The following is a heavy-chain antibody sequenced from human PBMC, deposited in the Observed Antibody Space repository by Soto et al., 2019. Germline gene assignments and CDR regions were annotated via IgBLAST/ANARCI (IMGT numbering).Heavy chain of an antibody. J-gene: IGHJ4*02. CDR3: AKDPVDYGDPTGGLDY. CDR2: ISYDGSNK. V-gene: IGHV3-30*18. Sequence: QVQLVESGGGVVQPGRSLRLSCAASGFTFSSYGMHWVRQAPGKGLEWVAVISYDGSNKYYADSVKGRFTISRDNSKNTLYLQMKSLRAEDTAVYYCAKDPVDYGDPTGGLDYWGQGTLVTVSS. CDR1: GFTFSSYG. D-gene: IGHD4-17*01.